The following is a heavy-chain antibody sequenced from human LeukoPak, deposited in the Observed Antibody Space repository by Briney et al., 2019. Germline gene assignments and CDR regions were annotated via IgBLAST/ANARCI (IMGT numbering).Heavy chain of an antibody. CDR2: ISSGGSAI. CDR3: ARDQIYYDCSGLPDI. Sequence: GGSLRLSCAASGFTFSSYSMNWVRQAPGKGLEWVSYISSGGSAIYYADSVKGRFTISRDNAKNSLYLQMNSLRAEDTAVYYCARDQIYYDCSGLPDIWGQGTMVTVSS. D-gene: IGHD3-22*01. CDR1: GFTFSSYS. V-gene: IGHV3-48*04. J-gene: IGHJ3*02.